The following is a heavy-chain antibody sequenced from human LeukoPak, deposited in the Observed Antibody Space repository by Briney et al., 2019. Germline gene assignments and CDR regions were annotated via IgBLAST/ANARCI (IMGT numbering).Heavy chain of an antibody. CDR3: GREGYNILTGYYIGY. J-gene: IGHJ4*02. CDR1: GFTFSSYA. V-gene: IGHV3-23*01. D-gene: IGHD3-9*01. CDR2: ISGSGGST. Sequence: GGFLRLSCAASGFTFSSYAMSWVRQAPGKGLEWVSAISGSGGSTYYADSVKGRFTISRDNSKNTLYLQMNSLRAEDTAVYYCGREGYNILTGYYIGYWGQGTLVTVSS.